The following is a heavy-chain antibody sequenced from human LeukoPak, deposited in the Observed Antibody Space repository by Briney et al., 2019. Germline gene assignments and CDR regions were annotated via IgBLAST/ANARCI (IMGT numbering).Heavy chain of an antibody. Sequence: ASMKVSCKASGYTFTGYYMHWVRQAPGQGLEWMGWINPNSGGTNYAQKFQGRVTMTRDTSISTAYMELSRLRSDDTAVYYCARTEDIVVVPAANWFDPWGQGTLVTVSS. CDR3: ARTEDIVVVPAANWFDP. D-gene: IGHD2-2*01. J-gene: IGHJ5*02. CDR2: INPNSGGT. CDR1: GYTFTGYY. V-gene: IGHV1-2*02.